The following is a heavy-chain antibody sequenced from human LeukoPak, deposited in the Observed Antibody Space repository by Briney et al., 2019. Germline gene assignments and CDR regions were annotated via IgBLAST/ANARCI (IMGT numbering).Heavy chain of an antibody. CDR1: GATFSSYA. V-gene: IGHV1-69*13. CDR3: ARGPDYYDSSGYYGLLD. Sequence: SVKVSCKASGATFSSYAISWVRQAPGQGLEWMGGIIPIFGTANYAQKFQGRVTITADESTSTAYMELSSLRSEDTAVYYCARGPDYYDSSGYYGLLDWGQGTLVTVSS. J-gene: IGHJ4*02. CDR2: IIPIFGTA. D-gene: IGHD3-22*01.